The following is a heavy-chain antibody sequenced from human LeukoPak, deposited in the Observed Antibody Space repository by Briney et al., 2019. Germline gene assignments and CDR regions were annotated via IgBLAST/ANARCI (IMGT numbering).Heavy chain of an antibody. CDR2: ISSSSSTI. CDR1: GFTFSSYS. V-gene: IGHV3-48*01. D-gene: IGHD3-22*01. J-gene: IGHJ6*03. CDR3: ERQSDYYDSSGYYYNYYMDV. Sequence: GGSLRLSCAASGFTFSSYSMNWVRQAPGKGLEWVSYISSSSSTISYADSVKGRFTISRDNAKNSLYLQMNSLRAEDTAVYYCERQSDYYDSSGYYYNYYMDVWGKGTTVTVSS.